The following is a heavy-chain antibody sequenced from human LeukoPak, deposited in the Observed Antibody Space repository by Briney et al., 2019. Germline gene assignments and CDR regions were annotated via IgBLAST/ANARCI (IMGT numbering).Heavy chain of an antibody. V-gene: IGHV1-69*13. CDR1: GGTFSSYA. J-gene: IGHJ4*02. CDR3: ARPADRDWLWLAFDY. CDR2: IIPIFGTA. D-gene: IGHD3/OR15-3a*01. Sequence: GASVKVSCKASGGTFSSYAISWVRQAPGQGLEWMGGIIPIFGTANYAQKFQGRVTITADESTSTAYMELSSLRSEDTAVYHCARPADRDWLWLAFDYWGQGTLVTVSS.